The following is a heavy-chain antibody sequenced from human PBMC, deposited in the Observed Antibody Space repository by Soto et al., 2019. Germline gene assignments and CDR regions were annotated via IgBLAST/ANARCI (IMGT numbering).Heavy chain of an antibody. D-gene: IGHD3-22*01. CDR3: ARLYGYDSRTYYFDY. V-gene: IGHV5-51*01. CDR1: GYSFTSYW. Sequence: GESLKISCKGSGYSFTSYWIGWVRQMPGKGLEWMGIIYPGDSDTRYSPSFQGQVTISADKSISNAYLKWSSLKASDTAMYYCARLYGYDSRTYYFDYWGQGTLVTVSS. J-gene: IGHJ4*02. CDR2: IYPGDSDT.